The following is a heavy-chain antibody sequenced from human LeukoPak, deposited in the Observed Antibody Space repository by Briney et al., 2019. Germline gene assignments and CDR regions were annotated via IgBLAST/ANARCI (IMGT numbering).Heavy chain of an antibody. CDR3: ARDNLEASWGSPGDY. J-gene: IGHJ4*02. D-gene: IGHD2-2*01. Sequence: ASVKVSCKASGYTFTDYYLHWVRQAPGQGLEWMGWINPNSGGTNYAQKFQGRVTLTRDTSMSTAYMEISRLTSDDTAVYYCARDNLEASWGSPGDYWGQGTLVTVSS. CDR2: INPNSGGT. V-gene: IGHV1-2*02. CDR1: GYTFTDYY.